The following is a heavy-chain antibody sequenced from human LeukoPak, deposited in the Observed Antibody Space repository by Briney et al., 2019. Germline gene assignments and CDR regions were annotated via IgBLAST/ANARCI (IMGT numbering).Heavy chain of an antibody. Sequence: GGSLRLSCAASGFTFSSYAMSWVRQAPGNGLEWVSAISGSGGSTYYADSVKGRFTISRDNSKNTLYLQMNSLRAEDTAVYYCAACPVQLERRGLFDYWGQGTLVTVSS. CDR1: GFTFSSYA. CDR2: ISGSGGST. CDR3: AACPVQLERRGLFDY. D-gene: IGHD1-1*01. V-gene: IGHV3-23*01. J-gene: IGHJ4*02.